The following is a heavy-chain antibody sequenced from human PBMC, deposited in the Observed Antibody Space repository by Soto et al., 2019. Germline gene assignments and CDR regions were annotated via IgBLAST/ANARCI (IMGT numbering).Heavy chain of an antibody. Sequence: GGSLRLSCAASGFTFSSYAMHWVRQAPGKGLEWVAVISYDGSNKYYADSVKGRFTISRDNSKNTLYLQMNSLRAEDTAVYYCARDSSSCPPYYYYYGMDVWGQGTTVTVSS. CDR1: GFTFSSYA. CDR2: ISYDGSNK. V-gene: IGHV3-30-3*01. J-gene: IGHJ6*02. CDR3: ARDSSSCPPYYYYYGMDV. D-gene: IGHD6-13*01.